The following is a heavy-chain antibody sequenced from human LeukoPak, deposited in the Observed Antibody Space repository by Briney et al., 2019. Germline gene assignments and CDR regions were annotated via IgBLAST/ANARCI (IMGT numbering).Heavy chain of an antibody. CDR3: ARTQAGYSSGWYPDIDY. D-gene: IGHD6-19*01. J-gene: IGHJ4*02. CDR1: GYTFTSYG. V-gene: IGHV1-18*01. Sequence: GASVKVSCKASGYTFTSYGISWVRQAPGQGLEWMGWISAYNVNTNYAQKLQGRVTMTTDTSTSTAYMELRSLRSDDTAVYYCARTQAGYSSGWYPDIDYWGQGTLVTVSS. CDR2: ISAYNVNT.